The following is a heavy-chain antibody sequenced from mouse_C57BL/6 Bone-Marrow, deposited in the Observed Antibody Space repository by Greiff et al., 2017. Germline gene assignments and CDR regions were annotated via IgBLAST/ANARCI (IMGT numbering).Heavy chain of an antibody. D-gene: IGHD1-1*01. CDR1: GFNIKNTY. V-gene: IGHV14-3*01. Sequence: VQLKESVAGLVRPGASVKLSCTASGFNIKNTYMHWVKQRPEQGLEWIGRINPATGNTKYAPNFQGQATITADNSSNTAYLQLSSLTSEDTAIYYCAAIYALYWGQGTTLTVSS. CDR2: INPATGNT. CDR3: AAIYALY. J-gene: IGHJ2*01.